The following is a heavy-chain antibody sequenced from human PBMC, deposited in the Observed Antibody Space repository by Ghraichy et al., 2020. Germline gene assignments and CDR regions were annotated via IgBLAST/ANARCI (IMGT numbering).Heavy chain of an antibody. CDR2: LNPNTGKT. CDR3: ARDYCRSPRCFRFVRHHFYYYMDV. Sequence: ASVKVSCQASGYTFTTSDISWVRLAPGQGLEWMGRLNPNTGKTDYAQKFQGRVAITGDTATSTAYLELSALTSDDTAVYYCARDYCRSPRCFRFVRHHFYYYMDVWGTGTPVTVSS. J-gene: IGHJ6*03. CDR1: GYTFTTSD. D-gene: IGHD2-2*01. V-gene: IGHV1-8*01.